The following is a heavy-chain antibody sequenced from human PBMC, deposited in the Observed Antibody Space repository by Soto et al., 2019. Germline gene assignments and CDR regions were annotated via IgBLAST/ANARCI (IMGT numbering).Heavy chain of an antibody. V-gene: IGHV3-23*01. CDR3: AKQTLVDTARNFYYYAMDV. D-gene: IGHD5-18*01. J-gene: IGHJ6*02. Sequence: GGSLRLSCVASGFTFSSFAMTWVRQAPGKGLEWVSAISGSGVSTYYADSVKGRFTISRDNSKNTLYLQMNSLRAEDTAVYYCAKQTLVDTARNFYYYAMDVWGQGTTVTVSS. CDR2: ISGSGVST. CDR1: GFTFSSFA.